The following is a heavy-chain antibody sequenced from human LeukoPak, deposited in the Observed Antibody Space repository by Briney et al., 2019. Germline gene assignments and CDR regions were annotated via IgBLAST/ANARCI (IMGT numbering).Heavy chain of an antibody. CDR2: ISGSGGST. Sequence: PGGSLRLSCAASGFIFSSYGMSWVRQAPGKGLEWVSAISGSGGSTYYADSVKGRFTISRDNSKNTLYLQMNSLRAEDTAVYYCARERDYGDYYFDYWGQGTLVTVSS. D-gene: IGHD4-17*01. V-gene: IGHV3-23*01. CDR1: GFIFSSYG. CDR3: ARERDYGDYYFDY. J-gene: IGHJ4*02.